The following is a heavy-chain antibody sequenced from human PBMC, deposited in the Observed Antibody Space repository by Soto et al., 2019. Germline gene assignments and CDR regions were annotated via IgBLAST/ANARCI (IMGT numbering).Heavy chain of an antibody. J-gene: IGHJ4*02. CDR1: CYTFTSYG. V-gene: IGHV1-18*04. D-gene: IGHD5-12*01. Sequence: SVKVSYRASCYTFTSYGISWVRQAPGQGLEWMGWISAYNGNTNYAQKLQGRVTMTTDTSTSTAYMELRSLRSDDTAVYYCAQNRDGYNHWGQGTLVTVYS. CDR2: ISAYNGNT. CDR3: AQNRDGYNH.